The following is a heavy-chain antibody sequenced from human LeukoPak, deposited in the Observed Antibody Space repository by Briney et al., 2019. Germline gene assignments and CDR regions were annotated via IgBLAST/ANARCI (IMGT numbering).Heavy chain of an antibody. CDR1: GFTFSSYS. Sequence: PGGSLRLSCAASGFTFSSYSMNWVRQAPGKGLEWVSSISSSSSYIYYADSVKGRFTISRDTSKNTLYLQMNSLTVEDTAVYYCARDLQQLAQRSGSWGQGTLVTVSS. CDR3: ARDLQQLAQRSGS. CDR2: ISSSSSYI. J-gene: IGHJ5*02. D-gene: IGHD6-6*01. V-gene: IGHV3-21*04.